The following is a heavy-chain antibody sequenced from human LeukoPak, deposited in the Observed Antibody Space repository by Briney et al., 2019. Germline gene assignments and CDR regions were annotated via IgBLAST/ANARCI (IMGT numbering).Heavy chain of an antibody. V-gene: IGHV4-39*01. CDR3: ASSSSWYRFDY. J-gene: IGHJ4*02. Sequence: PSETLSLTCTVSGGSVSSSEYYWGWLRQPPGKGLEWIGTIYYNGITYCHPSLKSRVTISVDMSKNQFSLTLSSVTAADTAVYYCASSSSWYRFDYWGQGTLVTVSS. CDR2: IYYNGIT. D-gene: IGHD6-13*01. CDR1: GGSVSSSEYY.